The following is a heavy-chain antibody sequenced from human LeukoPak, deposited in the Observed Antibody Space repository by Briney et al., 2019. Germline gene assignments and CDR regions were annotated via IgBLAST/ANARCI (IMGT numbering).Heavy chain of an antibody. CDR3: ARDVIPNYYYYGMDV. CDR2: ISYDGSKK. CDR1: GFTFSSDA. J-gene: IGHJ6*02. Sequence: GGSLRHSCTGSGFTFSSDAMHWVRQAPGKGLEWVTVISYDGSKKYYADSVKGRFTISRDNSKNTVYLQMNSLRAEDTAVYYCARDVIPNYYYYGMDVWGQGTTVTVSS. D-gene: IGHD3-10*01. V-gene: IGHV3-30-3*01.